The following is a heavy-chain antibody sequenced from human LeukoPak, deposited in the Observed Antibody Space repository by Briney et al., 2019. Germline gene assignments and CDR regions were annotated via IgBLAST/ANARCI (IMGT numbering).Heavy chain of an antibody. CDR1: GYTYTTDG. J-gene: IGHJ5*02. CDR2: IDTYSGKT. Sequence: ASVKVSCKCSGYTYTTDGISWVRQAPGQGLEWMGWIDTYSGKTNYAQKFQGKVTMTSDTSTSTAYMELRSLRSDDTAVYYCARDRGIAEADSFDPWGQGTLVTVSS. CDR3: ARDRGIAEADSFDP. D-gene: IGHD6-13*01. V-gene: IGHV1-18*01.